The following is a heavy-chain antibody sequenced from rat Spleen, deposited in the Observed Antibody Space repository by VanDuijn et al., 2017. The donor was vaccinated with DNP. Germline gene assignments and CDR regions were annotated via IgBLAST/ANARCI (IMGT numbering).Heavy chain of an antibody. Sequence: EVQLVESGGGLVQPGRSLKLSCVASGFTFNNYWMTWIRQAPGKGLEWVASITNTGGSTYYPDSVKGRFTISRDNAKSTLYLQMNSLRSEDTATYYCTRENFRWYLLPLFDYWGQGVMVTVSS. V-gene: IGHV5-31*01. D-gene: IGHD1-12*02. CDR2: ITNTGGST. CDR1: GFTFNNYW. J-gene: IGHJ2*01. CDR3: TRENFRWYLLPLFDY.